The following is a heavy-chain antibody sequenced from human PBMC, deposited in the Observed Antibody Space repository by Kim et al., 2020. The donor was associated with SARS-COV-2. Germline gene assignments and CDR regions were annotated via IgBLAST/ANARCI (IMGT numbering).Heavy chain of an antibody. Sequence: GGSLRLSCAASGFTFSGSAMHWVRQASGKGLEWVGRIRSKANSYATAYAASVKGRFTISRDDSKNTAYLQMNSLKTEDTAVYYCTSKIEEMATIAWGQGTLVTVSS. J-gene: IGHJ5*02. D-gene: IGHD5-12*01. V-gene: IGHV3-73*01. CDR1: GFTFSGSA. CDR3: TSKIEEMATIA. CDR2: IRSKANSYAT.